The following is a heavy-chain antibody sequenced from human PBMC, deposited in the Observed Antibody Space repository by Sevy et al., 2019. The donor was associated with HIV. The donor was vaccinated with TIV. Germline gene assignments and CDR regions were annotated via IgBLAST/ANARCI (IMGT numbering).Heavy chain of an antibody. CDR3: ARSGGSPTTVAYFDY. CDR1: GFTFSSYW. Sequence: GGSLRLSCAASGFTFSSYWMSWVRQAPGKGLEWVANIKQDGSEKYYVASGKGRFTISRDNAKNSLYLQMNSLRAEDTAVYYCARSGGSPTTVAYFDYWGQGTLVTVSS. V-gene: IGHV3-7*01. CDR2: IKQDGSEK. D-gene: IGHD4-17*01. J-gene: IGHJ4*02.